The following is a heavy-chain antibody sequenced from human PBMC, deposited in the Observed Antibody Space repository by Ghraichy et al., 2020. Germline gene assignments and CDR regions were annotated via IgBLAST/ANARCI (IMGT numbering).Heavy chain of an antibody. Sequence: GGSLRLSCAASGFTFSSYGMHWVRQAPGKGLEWVAVISYDGSNKYYADSVKGRFTISRDNSKNTLYLQMNSLRAEDTAVYYCAKDHHFWSGYYDYWGQGTLVTVSS. D-gene: IGHD3-3*02. CDR2: ISYDGSNK. J-gene: IGHJ4*02. CDR3: AKDHHFWSGYYDY. V-gene: IGHV3-30*18. CDR1: GFTFSSYG.